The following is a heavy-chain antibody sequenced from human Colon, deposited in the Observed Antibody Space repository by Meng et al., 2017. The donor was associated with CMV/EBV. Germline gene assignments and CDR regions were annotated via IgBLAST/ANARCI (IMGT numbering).Heavy chain of an antibody. CDR3: ARASNSSFDP. Sequence: GGSLRLSCAASGFSFSDYWVTWVRQRPGKGLELVANMSPAENEYSYGDSVEGRFTMSRDNAKDSLYLDMTGLRADDTAVYYCARASNSSFDPWGQGTLVTVSS. V-gene: IGHV3-7*03. CDR1: GFSFSDYW. J-gene: IGHJ5*02. CDR2: MSPAENEY. D-gene: IGHD4-11*01.